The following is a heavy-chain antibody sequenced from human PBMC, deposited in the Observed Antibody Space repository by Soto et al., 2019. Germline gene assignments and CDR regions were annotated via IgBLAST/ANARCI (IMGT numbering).Heavy chain of an antibody. Sequence: GGSLRLSCAASGFTFSSYGMHWVHQAPGKGLEWVAVISYDGSNKYYADSVKGRFTISGDNSKNTLYLQMNSLRAEDTAVYYCARSRLYCSSTSCYAYYYYGMDVWGQGTTVTVSS. CDR2: ISYDGSNK. CDR1: GFTFSSYG. V-gene: IGHV3-30*03. J-gene: IGHJ6*02. D-gene: IGHD2-2*01. CDR3: ARSRLYCSSTSCYAYYYYGMDV.